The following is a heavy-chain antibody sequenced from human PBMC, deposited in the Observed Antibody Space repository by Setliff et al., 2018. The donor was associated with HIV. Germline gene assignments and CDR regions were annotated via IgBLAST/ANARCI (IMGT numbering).Heavy chain of an antibody. Sequence: GGSLRLSCVASGFTFSDHYMNWIRQAPGKGLEWVSYINNNGDTTYYADSVKCRFTISRDNAKNSLYLQMTNLRAEDTAVCYCARDYGDPNAYGMDVWGQGTTVTVSS. CDR1: GFTFSDHY. D-gene: IGHD4-17*01. J-gene: IGHJ6*02. CDR2: INNNGDTT. CDR3: ARDYGDPNAYGMDV. V-gene: IGHV3-11*04.